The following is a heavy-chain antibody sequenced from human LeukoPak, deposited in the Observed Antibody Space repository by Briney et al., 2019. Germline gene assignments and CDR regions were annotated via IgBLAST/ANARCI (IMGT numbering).Heavy chain of an antibody. V-gene: IGHV4-59*01. CDR3: ARRYCTSTSCYLTWFDP. CDR2: IYYSGST. CDR1: GGSISSYY. D-gene: IGHD2-2*01. J-gene: IGHJ5*02. Sequence: SETLSLTCTVSGGSISSYYWSWIRQPPGKGLEWIGYIYYSGSTNYNPSLKSRVTISVDTSKNQFSLELSSVTAADTAVYYCARRYCTSTSCYLTWFDPWGQGTLVTVSS.